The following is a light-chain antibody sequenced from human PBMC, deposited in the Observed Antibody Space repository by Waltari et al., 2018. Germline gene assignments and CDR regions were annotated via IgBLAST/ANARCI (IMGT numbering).Light chain of an antibody. J-gene: IGKJ1*01. CDR2: AAS. CDR3: QQYYSYPWT. Sequence: AIRMTQSPSSLSASTGDRVTITCRASQGISSYLAWYQQKPGKAPKLLIYAASTLQRGVPSRFSGSGSGTDFTLTISCLQSEDFATYYCQQYYSYPWTFGQGTKVEIK. V-gene: IGKV1-8*01. CDR1: QGISSY.